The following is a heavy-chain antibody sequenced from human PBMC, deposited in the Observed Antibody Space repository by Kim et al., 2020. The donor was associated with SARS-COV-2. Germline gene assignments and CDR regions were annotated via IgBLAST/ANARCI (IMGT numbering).Heavy chain of an antibody. CDR1: GFTFSSYA. CDR2: ISGSGGST. D-gene: IGHD3-3*01. V-gene: IGHV3-23*01. CDR3: AKGRNNGGLRFLEWTHYYYYGMDV. Sequence: GGSLRLSCAASGFTFSSYAMSWVRQAPGKGLEWVSAISGSGGSTYYADSVKGRFTISRDNSKNTLYLQMNSLRAEDTAVYYCAKGRNNGGLRFLEWTHYYYYGMDVWGQGTTVTVSS. J-gene: IGHJ6*02.